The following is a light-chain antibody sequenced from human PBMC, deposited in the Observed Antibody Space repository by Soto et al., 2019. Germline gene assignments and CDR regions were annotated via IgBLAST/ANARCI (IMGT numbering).Light chain of an antibody. CDR2: EDY. CDR1: SGSIGSNY. Sequence: NFMLTQPHSVSESPGRAVTISCTRTSGSIGSNYVQWYQQRPGSAPTIVIYEDYERPSGVPDRFSASIDSSSNSASLTISGLKTEDEADYYCQSHDSSDYVFGTGTQLTVL. CDR3: QSHDSSDYV. J-gene: IGLJ1*01. V-gene: IGLV6-57*04.